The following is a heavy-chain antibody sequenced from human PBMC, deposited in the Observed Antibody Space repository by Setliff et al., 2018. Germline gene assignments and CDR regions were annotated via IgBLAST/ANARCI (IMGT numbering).Heavy chain of an antibody. CDR2: IIPSTGNT. V-gene: IGHV1-46*01. Sequence: ASVKVSCKASGYTFTSYYMHWVRQAPGQGLEWMTMIIPSTGNTNYAQKFRGRVTLTKDTSTNTKYMELRSLRSDDTAMYYCARDTHQWDPLYFDSWGQGTLVTVSS. D-gene: IGHD1-26*01. J-gene: IGHJ4*02. CDR3: ARDTHQWDPLYFDS. CDR1: GYTFTSYY.